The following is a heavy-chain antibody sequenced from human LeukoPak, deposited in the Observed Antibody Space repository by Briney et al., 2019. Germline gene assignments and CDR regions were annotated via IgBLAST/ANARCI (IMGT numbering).Heavy chain of an antibody. D-gene: IGHD6-19*01. CDR3: ARSSSGWYDAFDI. J-gene: IGHJ3*02. CDR2: INPNSGGT. Sequence: ASVKVSCKASGYTFTGYYMHWVRQAPGQGLEWMGWINPNSGGTNYARKFQGRVTMTRDTSISTAYMELSRLRSDDTAVYYCARSSSGWYDAFDIWGQGTMVTVSS. CDR1: GYTFTGYY. V-gene: IGHV1-2*02.